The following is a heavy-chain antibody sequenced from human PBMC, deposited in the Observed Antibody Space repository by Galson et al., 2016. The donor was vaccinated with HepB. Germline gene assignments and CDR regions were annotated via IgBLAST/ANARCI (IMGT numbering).Heavy chain of an antibody. V-gene: IGHV4-39*01. J-gene: IGHJ3*02. Sequence: LSLTCTVSGGSVSSSFYYWGWIRQPPGKGLEWIGNIFYSGSTYYNSSLKSRVTISVDTSKNQLSLNLNSVSAADTAVYYCASRGGLDFWGGYQPHAFDIWGQGIMVTVSS. D-gene: IGHD3-3*01. CDR1: GGSVSSSFYY. CDR2: IFYSGST. CDR3: ASRGGLDFWGGYQPHAFDI.